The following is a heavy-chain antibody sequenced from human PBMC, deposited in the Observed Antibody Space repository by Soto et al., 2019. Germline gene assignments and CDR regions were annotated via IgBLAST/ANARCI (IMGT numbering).Heavy chain of an antibody. Sequence: QVQLVESGGVVVQPGRSLRLSCAASGFTFSSYAMHWVRQAPGKGLEWVAVISYDGSNKYYADSVKGRFTISRDNSKNTRDLQTTSLRAEDTAVYYCPRASLAPPALDYWGQGTLVTVSS. J-gene: IGHJ4*02. CDR3: PRASLAPPALDY. V-gene: IGHV3-30-3*01. D-gene: IGHD2-15*01. CDR1: GFTFSSYA. CDR2: ISYDGSNK.